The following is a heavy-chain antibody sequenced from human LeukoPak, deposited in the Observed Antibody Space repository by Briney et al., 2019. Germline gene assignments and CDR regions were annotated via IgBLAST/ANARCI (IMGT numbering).Heavy chain of an antibody. J-gene: IGHJ4*02. CDR3: ARGHLHYYGSGRPPG. D-gene: IGHD3-10*01. V-gene: IGHV3-30*02. CDR2: IRYDGSNK. CDR1: GFTFSSYG. Sequence: GGSLRLSCAASGFTFSSYGMHWVRQAPGKGLEWVAFIRYDGSNKYYADSVKGRFTISRDNAKNSLSLQMNSLRAEDTAVYYCARGHLHYYGSGRPPGWGQGTLVTVSS.